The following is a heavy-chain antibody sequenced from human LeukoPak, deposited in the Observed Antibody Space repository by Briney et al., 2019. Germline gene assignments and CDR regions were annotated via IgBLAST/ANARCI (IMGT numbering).Heavy chain of an antibody. CDR2: INYSGST. CDR1: GVTISSYY. CDR3: ARNFPGRTEDV. J-gene: IGHJ6*04. Sequence: SETLSLTCTVSGVTISSYYWSWIRQPPGKGLEWIGYINYSGSTNYNPSLKSRVTMSVVTSKNQFSLKLSSVTAADTAVYYCARNFPGRTEDVWGKGTTVIVSS. V-gene: IGHV4-59*08. D-gene: IGHD1-14*01.